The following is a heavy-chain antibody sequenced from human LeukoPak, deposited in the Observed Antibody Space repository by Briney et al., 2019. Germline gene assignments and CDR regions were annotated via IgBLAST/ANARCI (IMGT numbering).Heavy chain of an antibody. Sequence: ASVKVSCKASGGTFSSYAISWVRQAPGQGLEWMGGIIPIFGTANYAQKFQGRVTITADESTSTAYMELSSLRSEDTAVYYCAGGYYDILTGYYRALDYWGQGTLVTVSS. CDR2: IIPIFGTA. V-gene: IGHV1-69*13. J-gene: IGHJ4*02. CDR1: GGTFSSYA. CDR3: AGGYYDILTGYYRALDY. D-gene: IGHD3-9*01.